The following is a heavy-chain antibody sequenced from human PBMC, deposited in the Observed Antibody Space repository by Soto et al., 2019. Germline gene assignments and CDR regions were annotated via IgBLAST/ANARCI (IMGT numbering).Heavy chain of an antibody. CDR1: GFTFSSYA. D-gene: IGHD6-19*01. CDR2: ISGSGGST. J-gene: IGHJ5*02. Sequence: RGSLRLSCAASGFTFSSYAMSWVRQAPGRGLEWVSAISGSGGSTYYADSVKGRLTIFRDNSNNTLYLQMNSLRAEDTAVYYCAKASRRRAVAGTRTGFDPWGQGTLVTVSS. CDR3: AKASRRRAVAGTRTGFDP. V-gene: IGHV3-23*01.